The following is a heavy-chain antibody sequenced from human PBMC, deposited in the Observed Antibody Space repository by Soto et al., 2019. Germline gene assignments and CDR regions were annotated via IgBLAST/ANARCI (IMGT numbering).Heavy chain of an antibody. J-gene: IGHJ4*01. D-gene: IGHD1-26*01. CDR1: GFSLTTRGMS. CDR3: ALAYSGNYCSFDY. V-gene: IGHV2-70*04. Sequence: SGPTFVNPTQTLTLTFTFSGFSLTTRGMSVTRIHQPPGKALEWLARMEWDDESFYSTSLRTRLTVSKDSSKNQVVLTMTNMDPVDTATYYCALAYSGNYCSFDYWSHGTLVTVSS. CDR2: MEWDDES.